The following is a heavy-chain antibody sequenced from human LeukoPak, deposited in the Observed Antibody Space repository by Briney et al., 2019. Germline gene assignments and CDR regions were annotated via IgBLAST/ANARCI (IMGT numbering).Heavy chain of an antibody. Sequence: GGSLRLSCAASGFTFSNYWIHWVRQVPGKGLVWVSRVSGDGGDTNHADSVKGRFTISRDNAKNTLYLQMNSLRADDTAVYYCAVAFNDAFDIWGQGTMVTVSS. J-gene: IGHJ3*02. V-gene: IGHV3-74*01. CDR1: GFTFSNYW. CDR3: AVAFNDAFDI. CDR2: VSGDGGDT.